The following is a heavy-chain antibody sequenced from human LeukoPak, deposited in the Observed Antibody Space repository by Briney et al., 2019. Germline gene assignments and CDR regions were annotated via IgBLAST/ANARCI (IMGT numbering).Heavy chain of an antibody. CDR2: IYYSGST. Sequence: SETLSLTCTVSGGSISSYYWSWIRQPPGKGLEWIGYIYYSGSTNYNPSLKSRVSISVDTSKNQFSLKLSSVTAADTAVYYCAGGIAAAGKGDWFDPWGQGTLVTVPS. D-gene: IGHD6-13*01. V-gene: IGHV4-59*01. CDR1: GGSISSYY. CDR3: AGGIAAAGKGDWFDP. J-gene: IGHJ5*02.